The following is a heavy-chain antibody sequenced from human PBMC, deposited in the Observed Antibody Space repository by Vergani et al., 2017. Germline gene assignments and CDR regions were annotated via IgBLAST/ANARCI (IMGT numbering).Heavy chain of an antibody. J-gene: IGHJ5*02. CDR1: GVSIKSGFW. V-gene: IGHV4-4*03. D-gene: IGHD2-2*01. Sequence: VQLQESGPGLVKPPGTLSLTCAVSGVSIKSGFWWNWVRQPPGKGLEWIGYIYYSGSTNYNPSLKSRVTISVDTSKNQFSLKLSSVTAADTAVYYCAKSVVPAAIGWFDPWGQGTLVTVSS. CDR3: AKSVVPAAIGWFDP. CDR2: IYYSGST.